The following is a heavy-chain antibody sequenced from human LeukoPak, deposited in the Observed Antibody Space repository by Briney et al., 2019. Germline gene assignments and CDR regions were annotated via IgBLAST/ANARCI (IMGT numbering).Heavy chain of an antibody. V-gene: IGHV4-4*02. CDR3: ARVRAEWIQLWLPSYFDY. CDR1: GGSISSSNW. J-gene: IGHJ4*02. Sequence: PSETLSLTCAVSGGSISSSNWWSWVRQPPGKGLEWIGEINHSGSTNYNPSLKSRVTISVDTSKNQFSLKLSSVTAADTAVYYCARVRAEWIQLWLPSYFDYWGQGTLVTVSS. CDR2: INHSGST. D-gene: IGHD5-18*01.